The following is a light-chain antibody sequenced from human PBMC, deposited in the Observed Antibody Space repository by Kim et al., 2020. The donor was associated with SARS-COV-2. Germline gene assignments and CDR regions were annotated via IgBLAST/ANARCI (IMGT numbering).Light chain of an antibody. CDR3: QQRSNWT. J-gene: IGKJ1*01. V-gene: IGKV3-11*01. CDR1: QSVSSY. Sequence: LSLSPGERAPLSCRASQSVSSYLAWYQQKPGQAPMLLIYDASNRATGIPARFSGSGSGTDFTLTISSLEPEDFAVYYCQQRSNWTFGQGTKVDIK. CDR2: DAS.